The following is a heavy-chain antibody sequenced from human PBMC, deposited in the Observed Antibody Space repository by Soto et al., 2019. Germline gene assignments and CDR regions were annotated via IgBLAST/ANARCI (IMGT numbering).Heavy chain of an antibody. Sequence: SGPTLVKPTQTLTLTCTFSGFSLSTSGVGVGWIRQPPGKALEWLALIYWDDDKRYSPSLKSRLTITKDTSKNQVVLTMTTMDPVDTATYYCAHSILEWLLSDYYYYYMDVWGKGTTVTVSS. CDR2: IYWDDDK. CDR1: GFSLSTSGVG. V-gene: IGHV2-5*02. CDR3: AHSILEWLLSDYYYYYMDV. J-gene: IGHJ6*03. D-gene: IGHD3-3*01.